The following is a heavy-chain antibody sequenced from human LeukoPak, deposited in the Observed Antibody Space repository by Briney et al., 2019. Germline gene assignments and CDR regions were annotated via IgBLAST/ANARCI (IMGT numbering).Heavy chain of an antibody. J-gene: IGHJ3*02. CDR1: GFTVSSNY. V-gene: IGHV3-53*01. D-gene: IGHD1-1*01. CDR3: ARDPGLERHDAFDI. Sequence: PGGSLRLSCAASGFTVSSNYMSWVRQAPGKGLEWVSVIYSGGSTYYADSVKGRFTISRDNSKNTLYLQMNSLRAEDTAVYYCARDPGLERHDAFDIWGQGTMVTVSS. CDR2: IYSGGST.